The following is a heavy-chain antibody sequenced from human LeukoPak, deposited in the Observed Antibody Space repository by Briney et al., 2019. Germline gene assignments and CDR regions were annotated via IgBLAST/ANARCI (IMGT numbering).Heavy chain of an antibody. CDR2: IYYSGST. CDR1: GGSISSSNYY. V-gene: IGHV4-39*07. D-gene: IGHD3-3*01. J-gene: IGHJ5*02. Sequence: SETLSLTCTVSGGSISSSNYYWGWIRQPPGKGLEWIGSIYYSGSTYYNPSLKSRVTISVDTSKNQFSLKLSSVTAADTAVYYCARGIPRITIFGVVMTGHWFDPWGQGTLVTVSS. CDR3: ARGIPRITIFGVVMTGHWFDP.